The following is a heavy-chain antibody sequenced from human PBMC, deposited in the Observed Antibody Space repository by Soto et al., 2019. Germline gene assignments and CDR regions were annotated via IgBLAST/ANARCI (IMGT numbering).Heavy chain of an antibody. D-gene: IGHD3-22*01. J-gene: IGHJ4*02. Sequence: PGGSLRLSCAASGFTLSSYLMSWVRQAPGKGLEWVSAISGSGGSTYYADSVKGRFTISRDNSKNTLYLQMNSLRAEDTAVYYCAKRITMIVVAPDYWGQGPLVTVSS. CDR1: GFTLSSYL. CDR2: ISGSGGST. CDR3: AKRITMIVVAPDY. V-gene: IGHV3-23*01.